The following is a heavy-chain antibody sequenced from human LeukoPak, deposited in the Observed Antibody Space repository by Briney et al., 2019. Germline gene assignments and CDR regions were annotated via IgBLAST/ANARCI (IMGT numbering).Heavy chain of an antibody. CDR1: GFTFSSYG. V-gene: IGHV3-30*18. J-gene: IGHJ4*02. CDR3: AKDYYGSGSYGYFDY. Sequence: TGGSLRLSCVASGFTFSSYGMHWVRQAPGKGLEWVPAISFDGSTKYYADSVKGRFTISRDNSKNTLYLQMNSLRAEDTAVFYCAKDYYGSGSYGYFDYWGQGTLVTVSS. D-gene: IGHD3-10*01. CDR2: ISFDGSTK.